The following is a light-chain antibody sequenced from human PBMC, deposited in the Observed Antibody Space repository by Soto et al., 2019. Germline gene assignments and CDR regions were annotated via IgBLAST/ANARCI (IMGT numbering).Light chain of an antibody. V-gene: IGKV1-5*01. CDR3: QHYNTYSQT. CDR1: QSVSIW. Sequence: DIQMTQSPSTLSASVGDRVTITCRASQSVSIWLAWYQQKPGKAPKLLIYDASSLESGVPSRFSGGGSGTEFTLTISSLQPDDFATYYYQHYNTYSQTFGQGTKVDI. J-gene: IGKJ1*01. CDR2: DAS.